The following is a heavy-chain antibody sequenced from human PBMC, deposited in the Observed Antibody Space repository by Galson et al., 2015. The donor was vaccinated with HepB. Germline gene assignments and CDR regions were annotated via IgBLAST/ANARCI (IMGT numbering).Heavy chain of an antibody. CDR3: ARWRHDSGDFDY. V-gene: IGHV6-1*01. CDR2: TYYRSKWYN. J-gene: IGHJ4*02. Sequence: CAISGDSVSSNSAAWNWIRQSPSRGLEWLGRTYYRSKWYNDYAVSVRSQITINPDTSKNQFSLQLNSVTPEDTAVYYCARWRHDSGDFDYWSQGALVTVSS. D-gene: IGHD4-17*01. CDR1: GDSVSSNSAA.